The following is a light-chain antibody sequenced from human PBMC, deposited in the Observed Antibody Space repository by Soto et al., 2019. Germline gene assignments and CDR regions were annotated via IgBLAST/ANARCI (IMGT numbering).Light chain of an antibody. CDR1: QGVSAY. CDR3: QQSHRTPHT. CDR2: SAS. V-gene: IGKV1-39*01. Sequence: DIPMTQSPSSLSASVGDRVTITCRASQGVSAYLLWYQQTQGRAPKLLIYSASNMVSGVPSRFSGSGSGTSFILTISSLQPEDFAIYYCQQSHRTPHTFGQGTKLETK. J-gene: IGKJ2*01.